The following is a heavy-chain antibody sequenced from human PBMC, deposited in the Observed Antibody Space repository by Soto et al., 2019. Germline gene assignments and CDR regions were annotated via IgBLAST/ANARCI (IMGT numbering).Heavy chain of an antibody. J-gene: IGHJ6*02. D-gene: IGHD3-10*01. CDR3: ARSGPPSYYYYGMDV. CDR2: IDPSDSYT. Sequence: PGESLKISCKGSGYSFTSYWISWVRQMPGKGLECMGRIDPSDSYTNYSPSFQGHVTISADKSISTAYLQWSSLKASDTAMYYCARSGPPSYYYYGMDVWRQGTTVTVSS. CDR1: GYSFTSYW. V-gene: IGHV5-10-1*01.